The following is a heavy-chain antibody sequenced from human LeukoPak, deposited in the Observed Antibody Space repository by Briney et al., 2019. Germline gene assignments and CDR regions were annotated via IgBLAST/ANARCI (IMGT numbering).Heavy chain of an antibody. CDR1: GFMFSRLG. CDR2: IWHDGSVE. D-gene: IGHD1-1*01. J-gene: IGHJ6*03. V-gene: IGHV3-33*06. Sequence: GGSLRLSCTASGFMFSRLGMQWVRQAPGEGLEWVAMIWHDGSVEEYADSVKGRFTISRDNSQNTLYLQMNSLRDDDTAVYYCAKEGYRIRGYLDAWGKGTTDPVSS. CDR3: AKEGYRIRGYLDA.